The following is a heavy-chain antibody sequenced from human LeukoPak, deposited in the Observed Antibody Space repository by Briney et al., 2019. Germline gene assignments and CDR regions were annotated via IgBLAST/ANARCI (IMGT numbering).Heavy chain of an antibody. V-gene: IGHV4-59*01. Sequence: TSETLSLTCTVSGGSISSYYWSWIRQPPGKGLEWIGYIYYSGSTNYNPSLKSRVTISVDTSKNQFSLKLSSVTAADTAVYYCARDYAHAFDIWGQGTMVTVSS. CDR3: ARDYAHAFDI. J-gene: IGHJ3*02. CDR1: GGSISSYY. CDR2: IYYSGST. D-gene: IGHD4-17*01.